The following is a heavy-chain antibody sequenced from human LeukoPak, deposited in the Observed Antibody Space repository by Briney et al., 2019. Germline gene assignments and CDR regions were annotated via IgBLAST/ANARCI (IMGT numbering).Heavy chain of an antibody. D-gene: IGHD3-22*01. CDR3: ARVDLYYDSSGYSRAANDY. J-gene: IGHJ4*02. Sequence: ASVKVSCKASGYTFTGYAISWVRQAPGQGLEWMGWVSAYNGATNYAQNFQNRVTMTTDTPTTTAYMELRSLRSDDTAVYFCARVDLYYDSSGYSRAANDYWGQGTLVTVSS. CDR2: VSAYNGAT. V-gene: IGHV1-18*01. CDR1: GYTFTGYA.